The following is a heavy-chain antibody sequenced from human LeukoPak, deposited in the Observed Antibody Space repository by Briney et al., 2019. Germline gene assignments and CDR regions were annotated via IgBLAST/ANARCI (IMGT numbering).Heavy chain of an antibody. D-gene: IGHD3-22*01. CDR2: TITILGIA. Sequence: GSSVKVSCNCSGGTFSSYTISWVRQAPAQGLEWVGRTITILGIANYAQKFQGRVTITADKSTSTAYMELSSLRSEDTAVYYCARERKTYYYDSSGYPLGFDPWGQGTLVTVSS. CDR1: GGTFSSYT. J-gene: IGHJ5*02. V-gene: IGHV1-69*04. CDR3: ARERKTYYYDSSGYPLGFDP.